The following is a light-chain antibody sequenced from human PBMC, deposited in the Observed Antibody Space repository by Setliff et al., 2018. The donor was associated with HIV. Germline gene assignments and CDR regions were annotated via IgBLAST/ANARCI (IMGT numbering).Light chain of an antibody. CDR3: CSYTSSLTDV. Sequence: QSALTQPASVSGSPGQSITISCSGSSCDVGSYNFVSWYQQHPGKAPQVIIYDVSRRPSGVSSRFSGSKSGNTASLTISGLQAEDQADYYCCSYTSSLTDVFGTGTKVTVL. CDR2: DVS. CDR1: SCDVGSYNF. J-gene: IGLJ1*01. V-gene: IGLV2-14*03.